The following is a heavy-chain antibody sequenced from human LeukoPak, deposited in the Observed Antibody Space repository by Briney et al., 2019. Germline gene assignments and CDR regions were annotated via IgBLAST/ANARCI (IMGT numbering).Heavy chain of an antibody. D-gene: IGHD2/OR15-2a*01. CDR1: GFTFSSYG. J-gene: IGHJ4*02. CDR3: AKDVSPGHY. V-gene: IGHV3-23*01. Sequence: PGGSLRLSCAVSGFTFSSYGMSWVRQAPGKGLEWVSAISGSGANTYYADSVKGRFTISRDNSKNTLYLQMNSLRAGDTAVYFCAKDVSPGHYWGQGTLVTVPS. CDR2: ISGSGANT.